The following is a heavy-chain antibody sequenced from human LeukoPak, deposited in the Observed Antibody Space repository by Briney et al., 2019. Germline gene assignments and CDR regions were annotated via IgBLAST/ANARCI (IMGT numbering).Heavy chain of an antibody. D-gene: IGHD3-9*01. CDR3: ARADILTGYYPQYYFDY. CDR2: IYYSGST. Sequence: PSETLSLTCTVSGGSISSYYWSWIRQPPGKGLEWIGYIYYSGSTNYNPSLKSRVTISVDTSKNQFSLKLSSVTAADTAVYYCARADILTGYYPQYYFDYWGQGTLVTVSS. J-gene: IGHJ4*02. V-gene: IGHV4-59*01. CDR1: GGSISSYY.